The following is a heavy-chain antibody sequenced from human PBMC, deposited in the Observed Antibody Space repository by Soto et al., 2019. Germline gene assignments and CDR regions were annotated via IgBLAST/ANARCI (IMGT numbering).Heavy chain of an antibody. CDR1: GGSFSGYY. J-gene: IGHJ4*02. V-gene: IGHV4-34*01. CDR3: ASGGSSYYFDY. CDR2: INHSGST. D-gene: IGHD1-26*01. Sequence: SETLSLTCAVYGGSFSGYYWSWIRQPPGKGLEWIGEINHSGSTNYNPSLKSRVTISADTSKNQFSLKLSSVTAADTSVYYCASGGSSYYFDYWGQGTLVTVSS.